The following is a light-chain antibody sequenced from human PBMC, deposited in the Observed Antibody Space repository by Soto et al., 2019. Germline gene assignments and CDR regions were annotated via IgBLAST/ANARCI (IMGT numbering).Light chain of an antibody. Sequence: QAVVTQSPSASASLGASVRLTCTLSSGHSSYAIAWHQQQPEKGPRYLMKVDSDGSHIKGDGIPDRFSGSSSGAERYLTISSPRSEEEADYYCQTWGTGTWVFGGGTKLTVL. J-gene: IGLJ3*02. CDR1: SGHSSYA. CDR3: QTWGTGTWV. V-gene: IGLV4-69*01. CDR2: VDSDGSH.